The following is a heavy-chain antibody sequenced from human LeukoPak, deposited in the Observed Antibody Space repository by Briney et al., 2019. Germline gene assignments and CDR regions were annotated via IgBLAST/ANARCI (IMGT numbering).Heavy chain of an antibody. Sequence: GGSLRLSCAASGFTFDDYAMHWVRQAPGKGLEWVSLISWDGGSTYYADSVKGRFTISRHNAKNSLYLQMNSLRAEDTAVYYCARAYDNYYYYYMDVWGKGTTVTISS. CDR1: GFTFDDYA. CDR2: ISWDGGST. CDR3: ARAYDNYYYYYMDV. V-gene: IGHV3-43D*03. J-gene: IGHJ6*03. D-gene: IGHD3-9*01.